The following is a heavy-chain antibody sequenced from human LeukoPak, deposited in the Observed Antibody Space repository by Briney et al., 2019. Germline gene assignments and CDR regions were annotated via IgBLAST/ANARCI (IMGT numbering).Heavy chain of an antibody. CDR2: ISSNGGST. Sequence: PGGSLRLSCAASGFTFSSYAMHWVRQAPGKGLEYVSAISSNGGSTYYANSVKGRFTISRDNAKNSLYLQMNSLRAEDTAVYYCARDVDETGAFDIWGQGTMVTVSS. CDR1: GFTFSSYA. D-gene: IGHD3-9*01. V-gene: IGHV3-64*01. CDR3: ARDVDETGAFDI. J-gene: IGHJ3*02.